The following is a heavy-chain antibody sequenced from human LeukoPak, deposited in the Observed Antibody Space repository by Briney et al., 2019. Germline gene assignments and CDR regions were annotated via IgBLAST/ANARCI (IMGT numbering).Heavy chain of an antibody. Sequence: LSLTCTVSGGSISSSSYYMSWIRQAPGKGLEWASYISSSGSTIYYADSVKGRFTISRDNAKNSLYLQMNSLRAEDTAVYYCARVLGIAVAEVDYWGQGTLVTVSS. J-gene: IGHJ4*02. D-gene: IGHD6-19*01. CDR3: ARVLGIAVAEVDY. V-gene: IGHV3-11*01. CDR1: GGSISSSSYY. CDR2: ISSSGSTI.